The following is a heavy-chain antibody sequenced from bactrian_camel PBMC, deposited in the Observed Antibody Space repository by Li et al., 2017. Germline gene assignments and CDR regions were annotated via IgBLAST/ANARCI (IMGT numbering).Heavy chain of an antibody. J-gene: IGHJ4*01. V-gene: IGHV3S53*01. CDR2: IDTDSST. D-gene: IGHD1*01. CDR1: GYMFSVWC. CDR3: AAKRPSTSGGPWCWAAEYNY. Sequence: HVQLVESGGGSVQAGGSLRLSCQPSGYMFSVWCMAWFRLAPGKEREGVAAIDTDSSTSYKDSVKGRFTISQDNTKNTLYLQMNDLKPEDTAMYYCAAKRPSTSGGPWCWAAEYNYWGQGTQVTVS.